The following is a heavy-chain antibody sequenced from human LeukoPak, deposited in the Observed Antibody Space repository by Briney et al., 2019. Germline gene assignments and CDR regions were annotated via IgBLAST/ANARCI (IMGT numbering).Heavy chain of an antibody. CDR1: GGTFSSYA. CDR3: ATSLEADPYCSSTSCYGSYYYYGMDV. Sequence: SVKVSCKASGGTFSSYAISWVRQAPGQGLEWMGGIIPIFGTANYAQKFQGRVTITADESTSTAYMELSSLRSEDTAVYYCATSLEADPYCSSTSCYGSYYYYGMDVWGQGTTVAVSS. CDR2: IIPIFGTA. V-gene: IGHV1-69*13. J-gene: IGHJ6*02. D-gene: IGHD2-2*01.